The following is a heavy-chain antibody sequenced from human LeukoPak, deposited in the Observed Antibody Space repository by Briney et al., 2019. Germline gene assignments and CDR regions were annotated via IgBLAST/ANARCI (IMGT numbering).Heavy chain of an antibody. CDR3: ARDWGMMDSSAKYNWFDP. V-gene: IGHV4-39*07. D-gene: IGHD3-22*01. Sequence: SETLSLTCTVSGGSISSSSYYWGWIRQPPGKGLEWIGSIYYSGSTYYNPSLKSRVTISVDTSKNQFSLKLSSVTAADTAVYYCARDWGMMDSSAKYNWFDPWGQGTLVTVSS. J-gene: IGHJ5*02. CDR2: IYYSGST. CDR1: GGSISSSSYY.